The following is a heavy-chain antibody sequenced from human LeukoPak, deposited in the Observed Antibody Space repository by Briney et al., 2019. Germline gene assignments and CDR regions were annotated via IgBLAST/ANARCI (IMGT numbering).Heavy chain of an antibody. V-gene: IGHV3-23*01. CDR1: GFTFSSYA. D-gene: IGHD3-22*01. J-gene: IGHJ4*02. Sequence: GGSLRLSCAASGFTFSSYAMSWVRQAPGKGLEWVSAISGSGGSTYYADSVKGRFTISRDNSKNTLYLQMNSLRAEGTAVYYCAKLAGGYYGSSGYYEDYWGQGTLVTVSS. CDR3: AKLAGGYYGSSGYYEDY. CDR2: ISGSGGST.